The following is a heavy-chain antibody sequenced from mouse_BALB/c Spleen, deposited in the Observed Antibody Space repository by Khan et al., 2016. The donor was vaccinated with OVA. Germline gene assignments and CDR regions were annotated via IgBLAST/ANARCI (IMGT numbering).Heavy chain of an antibody. CDR3: APVGTYYVSFAY. CDR2: IYPFNDDT. Sequence: VQLMESGPELVKPGASVKMSCKASGYTFTSYVMHWVKQKPGLGLEWIGYIYPFNDDTKYNEKFKGKATLTSDKSSNTAYMELSSLTSEDSAVDYCAPVGTYYVSFAYWGQGTLVTVSA. V-gene: IGHV1S136*01. J-gene: IGHJ3*01. CDR1: GYTFTSYV. D-gene: IGHD1-1*01.